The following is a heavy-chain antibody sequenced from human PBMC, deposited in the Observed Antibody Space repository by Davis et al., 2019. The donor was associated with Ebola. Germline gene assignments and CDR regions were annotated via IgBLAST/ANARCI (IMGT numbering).Heavy chain of an antibody. CDR1: GYTFTSYG. CDR2: ISAYNGNT. Sequence: AASVKVSCKASGYTFTSYGISWVRQAPGQGLEWMGWISAYNGNTNYAQKLQGRVTMTTDTSTSTAYMELRSLRSDDTAVYYCARDRSYYDSSGYYLEDFDYWGQGTLVTVSS. J-gene: IGHJ4*02. D-gene: IGHD3-22*01. CDR3: ARDRSYYDSSGYYLEDFDY. V-gene: IGHV1-18*01.